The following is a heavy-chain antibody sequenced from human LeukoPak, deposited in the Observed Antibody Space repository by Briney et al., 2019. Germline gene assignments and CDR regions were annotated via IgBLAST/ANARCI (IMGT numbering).Heavy chain of an antibody. Sequence: GGSLRLSCVASGFSFTTYAVNWVRQAPGKGLEWVSGISGHGSSTYYGESVKGRFTISRDNSKNTAYLQMNSLRAEDTAVYYCARRRHYYDMDVWGQGTTVTVSS. CDR2: ISGHGSST. J-gene: IGHJ6*02. CDR1: GFSFTTYA. V-gene: IGHV3-23*01. CDR3: ARRRHYYDMDV.